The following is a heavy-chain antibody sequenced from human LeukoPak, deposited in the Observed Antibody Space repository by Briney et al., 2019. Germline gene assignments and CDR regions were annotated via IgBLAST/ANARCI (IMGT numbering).Heavy chain of an antibody. J-gene: IGHJ4*02. CDR1: GFTFSTYE. D-gene: IGHD5-24*01. V-gene: IGHV3-48*03. CDR3: AGKTRDGYYDGRFDF. CDR2: ISTTGKTT. Sequence: GGSLRLSCAASGFTFSTYEMNWVRQAPGKGLEWVSYISTTGKTTYYGDSVQGRFIISRDNAKNSVYLQMNSLRAEDTAVYYCAGKTRDGYYDGRFDFWGQGTLVTVSS.